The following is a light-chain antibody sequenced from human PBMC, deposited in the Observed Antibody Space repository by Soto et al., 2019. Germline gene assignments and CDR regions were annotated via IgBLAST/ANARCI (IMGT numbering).Light chain of an antibody. CDR3: LQGINWPWT. V-gene: IGKV3D-15*01. CDR2: AAS. J-gene: IGKJ1*01. Sequence: EIVMTQSPATLSVSAGEGATISCRASQSVSSKLAWYQQKLGKAPRLLIYAASDMASGVPGRFSGSGSGTDFTLVISSLQPEDFASYYCLQGINWPWTFGQGTKVDIK. CDR1: QSVSSK.